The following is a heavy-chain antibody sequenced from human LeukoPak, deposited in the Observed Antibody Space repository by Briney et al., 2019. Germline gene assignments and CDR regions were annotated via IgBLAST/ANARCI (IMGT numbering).Heavy chain of an antibody. CDR2: INPNSGGT. J-gene: IGHJ3*02. CDR1: GYTLIGYY. Sequence: ASVKVSCKSSGYTLIGYYIHWVRQAPGQGLEWMGWINPNSGGTNFAQKFQGRVTMTRDTSISTVYMELSSLRSEDTAVYYCAREPDTKYYYDSSGIPGGAFDIWGQGTMVTVSS. CDR3: AREPDTKYYYDSSGIPGGAFDI. V-gene: IGHV1-2*02. D-gene: IGHD3-22*01.